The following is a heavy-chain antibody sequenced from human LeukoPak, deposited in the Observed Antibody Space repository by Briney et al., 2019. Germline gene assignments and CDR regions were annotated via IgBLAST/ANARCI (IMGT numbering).Heavy chain of an antibody. Sequence: GGSLRLSCAASGFTFSSYWMSWVRQAPGKGLEWVANIKQDGSEKYYVDSVKGRFTISRDNAKNSLYLQMNSLRVEDTAVYYCARTESMPVTKTFDYWGQGTLVTVSS. CDR2: IKQDGSEK. CDR1: GFTFSSYW. V-gene: IGHV3-7*01. D-gene: IGHD4-4*01. J-gene: IGHJ4*02. CDR3: ARTESMPVTKTFDY.